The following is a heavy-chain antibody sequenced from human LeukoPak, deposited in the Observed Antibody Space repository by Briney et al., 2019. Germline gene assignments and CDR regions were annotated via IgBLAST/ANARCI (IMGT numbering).Heavy chain of an antibody. Sequence: SGGSLRLSCAASGFTFSSYSMNWVRQAPGKGLEWVSYISSSYSTTNYADSVKGRFTISRDDAKNSLYLQMNSLRDEDTAVFYCARILSGSGSYGAFDIWGQGTMVTVSS. CDR2: ISSSYSTT. D-gene: IGHD1-26*01. V-gene: IGHV3-48*02. J-gene: IGHJ3*02. CDR3: ARILSGSGSYGAFDI. CDR1: GFTFSSYS.